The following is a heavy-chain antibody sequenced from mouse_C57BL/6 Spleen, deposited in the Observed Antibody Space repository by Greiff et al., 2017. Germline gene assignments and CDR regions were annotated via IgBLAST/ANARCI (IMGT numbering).Heavy chain of an antibody. V-gene: IGHV5-6*01. CDR3: ARQTAQATGAMDY. CDR2: ISSGGSYT. D-gene: IGHD3-2*02. Sequence: VQLKESGGDLVKPGGSLKLSCAASGFTFSSYGMSWVRQTPDKRLEWVATISSGGSYTYYPDSVKGRFTISRDNAKNTLYLQMSSLKSEDTAMYYCARQTAQATGAMDYWGQGTSVTVSS. J-gene: IGHJ4*01. CDR1: GFTFSSYG.